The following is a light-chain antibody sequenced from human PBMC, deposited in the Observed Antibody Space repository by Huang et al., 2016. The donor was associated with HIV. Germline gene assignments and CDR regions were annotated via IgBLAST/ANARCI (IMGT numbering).Light chain of an antibody. J-gene: IGKJ1*01. CDR3: QQYQDWPRT. CDR1: QSVSIN. Sequence: EIVMTQSPGTLSLSPGERATLSCRPSQSVSINLAWYQHKPGQAPRLRIYGASTRAIGVPARLSGSGSGTEFTLTISSLQSDDFVVYYCQQYQDWPRTFGQGTKVEIK. CDR2: GAS. V-gene: IGKV3-15*01.